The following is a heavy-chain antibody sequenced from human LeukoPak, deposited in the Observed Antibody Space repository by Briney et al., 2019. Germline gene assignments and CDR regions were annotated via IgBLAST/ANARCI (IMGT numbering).Heavy chain of an antibody. CDR1: GFTFDDYA. V-gene: IGHV3-9*01. CDR3: AREPTGYSSSWAMDV. J-gene: IGHJ6*03. Sequence: PGGSLRLSCAASGFTFDDYAMHWVRQAPGKGLEWVSGISWNSGSIGYADSVKGRFTISRDNAKDSLYLQMNSLRAEDTAVYYCAREPTGYSSSWAMDVWGKGTTVTVSS. CDR2: ISWNSGSI. D-gene: IGHD6-6*01.